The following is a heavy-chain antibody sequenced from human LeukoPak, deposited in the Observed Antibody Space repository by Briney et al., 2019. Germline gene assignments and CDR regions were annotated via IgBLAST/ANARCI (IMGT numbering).Heavy chain of an antibody. J-gene: IGHJ3*02. CDR2: IFYSGSA. CDR3: ARELVCSGGSCYGGNDVFDI. Sequence: PSETLSLTCAVSGGSISSSNWWNWVRQPPGKGLEWIGEIFYSGSANYSSSLKSRVTISVDKSKNQLFLKLSSVTAADTAVYYWARELVCSGGSCYGGNDVFDIWGQGTRVTVSS. V-gene: IGHV4-4*02. CDR1: GGSISSSNW. D-gene: IGHD2-15*01.